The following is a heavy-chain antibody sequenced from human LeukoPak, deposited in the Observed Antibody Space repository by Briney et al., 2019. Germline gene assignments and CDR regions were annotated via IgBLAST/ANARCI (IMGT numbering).Heavy chain of an antibody. Sequence: GGSLRLSCAVSGFTFSTYWMSWVRQAPGKGLEWVANIKQDGSEKYYVDSVRGRFTISRDNAKKSLYLEINTPRADDTAVYYCARGHSSNWDHTLDIWGQGTMVTVSS. CDR3: ARGHSSNWDHTLDI. CDR1: GFTFSTYW. V-gene: IGHV3-7*04. J-gene: IGHJ3*02. D-gene: IGHD6-13*01. CDR2: IKQDGSEK.